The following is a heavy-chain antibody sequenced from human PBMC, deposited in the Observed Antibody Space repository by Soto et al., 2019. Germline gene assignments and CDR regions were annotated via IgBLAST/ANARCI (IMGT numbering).Heavy chain of an antibody. V-gene: IGHV1-69*13. J-gene: IGHJ6*02. CDR1: GGNFSSYA. D-gene: IGHD2-21*02. CDR3: AIEVTAIRGNDYCYGMDV. Sequence: GASVKVSCKASGGNFSSYAISWVRQAPGQGLEWMGGIIHIFGTANYAQKFQGRVTITADEATSKAYMELSSLRSEDAAVYYCAIEVTAIRGNDYCYGMDVWGQGTTVTVSS. CDR2: IIHIFGTA.